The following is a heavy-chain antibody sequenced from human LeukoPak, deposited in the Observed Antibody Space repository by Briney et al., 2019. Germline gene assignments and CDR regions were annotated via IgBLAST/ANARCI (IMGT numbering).Heavy chain of an antibody. CDR3: ASINSGEDAFDI. CDR1: GFTFSSYG. CDR2: INSDGSST. V-gene: IGHV3-74*01. Sequence: GGSLRLSCAASGFTFSSYGMHWVRQAPGKGLVWVSRINSDGSSTSYADSVKGRFTISRDNAKNTLYLQMNSLRAEDTAVYYCASINSGEDAFDIWGQGTMVTVSS. D-gene: IGHD3-10*01. J-gene: IGHJ3*02.